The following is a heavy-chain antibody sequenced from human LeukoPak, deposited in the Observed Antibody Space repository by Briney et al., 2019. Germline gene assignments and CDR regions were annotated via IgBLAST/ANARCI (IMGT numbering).Heavy chain of an antibody. Sequence: SETLSLTCTVSGGSISSYYWSWIRQPPGKGLEWIGYIYYSGSTNYNPSVKSRVTMSVDTSKNQFSLKLNSVTAADTAVYYCATLWRLGASTGEAFDIWGQGTMVTVSS. J-gene: IGHJ3*02. V-gene: IGHV4-59*01. CDR3: ATLWRLGASTGEAFDI. D-gene: IGHD1-26*01. CDR1: GGSISSYY. CDR2: IYYSGST.